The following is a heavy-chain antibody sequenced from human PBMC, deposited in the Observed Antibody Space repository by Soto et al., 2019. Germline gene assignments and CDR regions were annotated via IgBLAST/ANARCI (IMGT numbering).Heavy chain of an antibody. J-gene: IGHJ6*02. Sequence: GGSLRLSCAASGFTFSSYAMHWVRQAPGKGLEWVAVISYDGSNKYYADSVKGRFTISRDNSKNTLYLQMNSLRAEDAAVYYCAVPHSAAPARYYYYYGMDVWGQGTTVTVSS. CDR3: AVPHSAAPARYYYYYGMDV. CDR2: ISYDGSNK. CDR1: GFTFSSYA. V-gene: IGHV3-30-3*01. D-gene: IGHD6-25*01.